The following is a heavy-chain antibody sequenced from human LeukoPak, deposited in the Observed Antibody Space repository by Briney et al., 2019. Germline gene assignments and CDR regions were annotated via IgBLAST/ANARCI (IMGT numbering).Heavy chain of an antibody. V-gene: IGHV4-39*01. CDR3: ARHTADHGALDAFEI. CDR1: GGSISSSSYS. CDR2: IYYSGST. J-gene: IGHJ3*02. Sequence: SETLSLTCTVSGGSISSSSYSWGWIRQPPGKGLEWIGSIYYSGSTYYNPSLKSRVTISVDTSKNQFSLKLSSVTAADTAVYYCARHTADHGALDAFEIWGQGTMVTVSS. D-gene: IGHD4-17*01.